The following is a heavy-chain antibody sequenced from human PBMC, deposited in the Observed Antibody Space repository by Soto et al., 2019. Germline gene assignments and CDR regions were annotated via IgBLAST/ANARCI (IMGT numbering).Heavy chain of an antibody. Sequence: EVQLLESGGGLVQPGGSLRLSCAASGFTFTSYAMSWVRQAPGKGLEWVSAISGSGGNTYYADSVKGRFTISRDNSKTTLYMQMNSLRAEDTAVYYCAKVQHIYRVYFDCWGQATLVTVSS. J-gene: IGHJ4*02. D-gene: IGHD2-21*01. V-gene: IGHV3-23*01. CDR1: GFTFTSYA. CDR2: ISGSGGNT. CDR3: AKVQHIYRVYFDC.